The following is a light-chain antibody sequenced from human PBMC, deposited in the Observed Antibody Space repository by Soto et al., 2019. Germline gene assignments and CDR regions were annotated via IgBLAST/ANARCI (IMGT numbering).Light chain of an antibody. J-gene: IGKJ2*01. CDR2: DAS. CDR3: QQRTNWLYT. CDR1: KSVSTY. Sequence: EIVLTQSPATLSLSPGERATLSCRASKSVSTYLARYQQKPGQAPRLLIHDASNRASGVPARFSGSGSGTDFTLTISSLEPEDFAVYYCQQRTNWLYTFGQGTKLEIK. V-gene: IGKV3-11*01.